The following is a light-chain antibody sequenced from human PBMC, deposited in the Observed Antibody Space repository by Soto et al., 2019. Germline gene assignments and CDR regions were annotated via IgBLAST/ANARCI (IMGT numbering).Light chain of an antibody. CDR3: QQYMQGFWT. Sequence: IMVRQCPASLSVKKGERATLSCRASQSVGSNLAWYQQKPGQAPRLLIYGASTRATGVPARFSGSGSGTDFTLTIISLQSEDFAVYDWQQYMQGFWTFGLWTKV. CDR1: QSVGSN. V-gene: IGKV3-15*01. CDR2: GAS. J-gene: IGKJ1*01.